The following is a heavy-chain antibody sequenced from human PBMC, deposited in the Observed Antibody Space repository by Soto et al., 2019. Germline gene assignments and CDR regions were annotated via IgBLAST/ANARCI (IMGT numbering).Heavy chain of an antibody. J-gene: IGHJ4*02. CDR3: AVWFLDYFDY. Sequence: PSETLSLTCAVYGGSFSGYYWTWIRQPPGKGLEWIGEIDHSGSTNYNPSLKSRLTISVDTSKNQFSLKLSSVTAADTAVYYCAVWFLDYFDYWGQGTLVTVSS. CDR2: IDHSGST. D-gene: IGHD3-10*01. CDR1: GGSFSGYY. V-gene: IGHV4-34*01.